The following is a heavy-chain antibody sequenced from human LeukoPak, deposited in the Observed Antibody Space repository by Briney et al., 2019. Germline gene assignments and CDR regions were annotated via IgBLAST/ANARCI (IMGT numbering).Heavy chain of an antibody. CDR1: GYTFTSYG. D-gene: IGHD3-3*01. Sequence: ASVKVSCKASGYTFTSYGINWVRQAAGQGLEWMGWMNPNSGNTGYAQKFQGRVTITRDTSISTAYMELSSLRSEDTAVYYCAGGVGGVDRWLDPWGQGNLFTVSS. CDR3: AGGVGGVDRWLDP. CDR2: MNPNSGNT. V-gene: IGHV1-8*03. J-gene: IGHJ5*02.